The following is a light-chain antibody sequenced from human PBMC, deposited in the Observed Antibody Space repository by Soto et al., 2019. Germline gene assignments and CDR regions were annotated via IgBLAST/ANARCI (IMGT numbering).Light chain of an antibody. Sequence: IEMTQSPSSVSASVGDRVTITCRASQDIRSRLAWYQHKPGKASNLLIYSATTLQSGVPYRFSGSGSGTYFTLTISSLQPEDFATYYCQQANILPPVFGGGTKVDIK. CDR2: SAT. V-gene: IGKV1-12*01. CDR3: QQANILPPV. J-gene: IGKJ4*01. CDR1: QDIRSR.